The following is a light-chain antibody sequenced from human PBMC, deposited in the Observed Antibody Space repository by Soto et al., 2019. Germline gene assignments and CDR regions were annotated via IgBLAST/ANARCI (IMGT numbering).Light chain of an antibody. CDR2: DAS. J-gene: IGKJ4*01. V-gene: IGKV3-11*01. CDR1: QSVGSY. CDR3: QQYGSSPLT. Sequence: EIVLTQSPATLSLSPGERDTVSCRASQSVGSYLAWYQQKPGQAPRLLIYDASNRATGIPARFSGSGSGTDFTLTISSLEPEDFAVYYYQQYGSSPLTFGGGTKVDIK.